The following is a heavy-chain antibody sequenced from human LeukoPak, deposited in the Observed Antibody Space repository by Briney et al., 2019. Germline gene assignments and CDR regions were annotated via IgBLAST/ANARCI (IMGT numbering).Heavy chain of an antibody. V-gene: IGHV3-11*01. D-gene: IGHD7-27*01. Sequence: GGSLRLSCAASGFTFSDYYMSWIRQALGKGLEWVSYISSSGSTIYYADSVKGRFTISRDNAKNSLYLQMNSLRAEDTAVYYCARPRNWGSRAGVYDAFDIWGQGTMVTVSS. CDR3: ARPRNWGSRAGVYDAFDI. J-gene: IGHJ3*02. CDR2: ISSSGSTI. CDR1: GFTFSDYY.